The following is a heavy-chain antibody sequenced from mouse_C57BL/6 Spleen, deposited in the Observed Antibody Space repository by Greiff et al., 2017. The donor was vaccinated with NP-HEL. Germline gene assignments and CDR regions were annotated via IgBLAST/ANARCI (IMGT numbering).Heavy chain of an antibody. CDR1: GYAFTNYL. CDR3: ARSYYGSSYYAMDY. D-gene: IGHD1-1*01. Sequence: VQLQESGAELVRPGTSVKVSCKASGYAFTNYLIEWVKQRPGQGLEWIGVLNPGSGGTNYNEKFKGKATLTADKSSSTAYMQLSSLTSEDSAVYFCARSYYGSSYYAMDYWGQGTSVTVSS. V-gene: IGHV1-54*01. CDR2: LNPGSGGT. J-gene: IGHJ4*01.